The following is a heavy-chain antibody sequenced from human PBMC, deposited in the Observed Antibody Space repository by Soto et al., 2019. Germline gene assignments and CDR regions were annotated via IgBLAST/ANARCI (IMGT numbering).Heavy chain of an antibody. V-gene: IGHV1-2*04. J-gene: IGHJ6*02. CDR3: AREWLNRTGTVVNYYGMYV. D-gene: IGHD1-26*01. CDR2: INPNSGGT. Sequence: SVEISITSCRYTLSISFVDVLRQPTGQGLEWMGWINPNSGGTNYAQKFQGWVTMTRDTSISTAYMELSRLRSDDTAVYYCAREWLNRTGTVVNYYGMYVWCQWTTVTVSS. CDR1: RYTLSISF.